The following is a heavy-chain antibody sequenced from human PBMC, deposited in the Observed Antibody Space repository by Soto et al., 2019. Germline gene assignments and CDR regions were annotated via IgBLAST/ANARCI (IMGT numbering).Heavy chain of an antibody. CDR3: ATPKDVDTKYGMDV. CDR1: GYNFANYW. V-gene: IGHV5-10-1*01. J-gene: IGHJ6*02. D-gene: IGHD5-18*01. CDR2: IDPSDSYT. Sequence: PGESLKISCKGSGYNFANYWIGWVRQMPGKGLEWMGRIDPSDSYTNYSPSFQGHVTISADKSISTAYLQWSSLKASDTAMYYCATPKDVDTKYGMDVWGQGTTVTVSS.